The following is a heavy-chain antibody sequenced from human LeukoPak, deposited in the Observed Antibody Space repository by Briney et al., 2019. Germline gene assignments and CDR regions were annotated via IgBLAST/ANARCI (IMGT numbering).Heavy chain of an antibody. J-gene: IGHJ4*02. D-gene: IGHD3-22*01. CDR1: GGTFSSYA. CDR2: IIPIFGTA. V-gene: IGHV1-69*06. CDR3: ASGYYYDSSGYLDY. Sequence: SVKVSCKASGGTFSSYAISWVRQAPGQGPEWMGRIIPIFGTANYAQKFQGRVTITADKSTSTAYMELSSLRSEDTAVYYCASGYYYDSSGYLDYWGQGTLVTVSS.